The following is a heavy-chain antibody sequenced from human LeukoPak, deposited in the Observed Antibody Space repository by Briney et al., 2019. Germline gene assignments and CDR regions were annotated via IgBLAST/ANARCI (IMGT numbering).Heavy chain of an antibody. D-gene: IGHD3-22*01. CDR3: AKDKSPGQNYYDSSGYPTDY. CDR2: ISYDGSNK. V-gene: IGHV3-30*18. Sequence: GGSLRLSCAASGFTFSSYGMHWVRQAPGKGLEWMAVISYDGSNKYYADSVKGRLTISRDNFKNTLYLHMDSLRVEDTAVYYCAKDKSPGQNYYDSSGYPTDYWGQGTLVTVSS. J-gene: IGHJ4*02. CDR1: GFTFSSYG.